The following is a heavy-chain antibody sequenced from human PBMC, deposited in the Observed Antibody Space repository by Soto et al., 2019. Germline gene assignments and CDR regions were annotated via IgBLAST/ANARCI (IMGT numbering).Heavy chain of an antibody. CDR1: GFTFSSYA. D-gene: IGHD6-13*01. CDR2: VSSSGGST. Sequence: EVQLLESGGGLVQPGGSLRLSCAASGFTFSSYAMSWVRQAPGKGLEWVLAVSSSGGSTYYADSVKGRFTISRDNSKNTLYLQMNSLGAEDTAVYYCAKYSTSWRGGQFDYWGQGTLVTVSS. J-gene: IGHJ4*02. V-gene: IGHV3-23*01. CDR3: AKYSTSWRGGQFDY.